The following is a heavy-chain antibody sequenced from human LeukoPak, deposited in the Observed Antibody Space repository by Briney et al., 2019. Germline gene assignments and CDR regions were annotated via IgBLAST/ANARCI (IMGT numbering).Heavy chain of an antibody. V-gene: IGHV3-66*01. CDR3: ASDSSSWYEGGY. Sequence: GGSLRLSCAASGFSFRSYAMSWVRQAPGKGLEWVSVIYSGGSTYYADSVKGRFTISRDNSKNTLYLQMNSLRAEDTAVYYCASDSSSWYEGGYWGQGTLVTVSS. CDR1: GFSFRSYA. J-gene: IGHJ4*02. CDR2: IYSGGST. D-gene: IGHD6-13*01.